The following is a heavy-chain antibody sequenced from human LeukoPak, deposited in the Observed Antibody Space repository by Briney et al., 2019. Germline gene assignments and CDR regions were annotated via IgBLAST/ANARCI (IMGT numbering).Heavy chain of an antibody. D-gene: IGHD2-2*02. CDR1: GYTFTSYG. CDR2: NSAYNGNT. V-gene: IGHV1-18*01. Sequence: ASVKVSCKASGYTFTSYGISWVRQAPGQGLEWMGWNSAYNGNTNYAQKLQGRVTMTTDTSTSTAYMELRSLRSDDTAVYYCARDGDIVVVPAAIRGWFDPWGQGTLVTVSS. CDR3: ARDGDIVVVPAAIRGWFDP. J-gene: IGHJ5*02.